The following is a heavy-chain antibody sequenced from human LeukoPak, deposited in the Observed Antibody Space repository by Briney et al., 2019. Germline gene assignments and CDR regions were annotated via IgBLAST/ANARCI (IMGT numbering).Heavy chain of an antibody. Sequence: GGSLRLSCAASGFTFSSFAMSWVRQTPGKGLEWVSSISSSGRNTYYADSVKGRFTISRDNSENTLYLQVSSLRAEDTATYYCAKRDRPCSGDCSAPYYFDYWGQGTLVTVSS. J-gene: IGHJ4*02. CDR1: GFTFSSFA. D-gene: IGHD2-21*02. CDR3: AKRDRPCSGDCSAPYYFDY. CDR2: ISSSGRNT. V-gene: IGHV3-23*01.